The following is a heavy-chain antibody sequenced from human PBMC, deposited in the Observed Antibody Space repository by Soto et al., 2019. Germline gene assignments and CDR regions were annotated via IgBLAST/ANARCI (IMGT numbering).Heavy chain of an antibody. CDR2: IYYSGST. D-gene: IGHD2-15*01. V-gene: IGHV4-30-4*01. CDR1: GGSISSVDYY. CDR3: ARAAPRYCSGGSRYSGGDD. J-gene: IGHJ4*02. Sequence: PSETLSLTCTVSGGSISSVDYYWSWIRQPPGKGLEWIGPIYYSGSTHYNPSLKCRVTLSVDTSENQFTLMLIAVAAADTAVYYCARAAPRYCSGGSRYSGGDDWGQGTLVTLAS.